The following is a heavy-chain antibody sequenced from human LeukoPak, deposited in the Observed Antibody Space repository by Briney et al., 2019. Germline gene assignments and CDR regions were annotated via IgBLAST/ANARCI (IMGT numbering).Heavy chain of an antibody. V-gene: IGHV3-23*01. Sequence: GGSLRLSCAASGFTFSSYAMSWVRQAPGKGLEWVSAISGSGGSTYYADSVKGRFTISRDNSKNTLYLQMNSLRAEDTAVYYCAKPGDYSGSYYYLYYFDYWGQGTLVTVSS. CDR3: AKPGDYSGSYYYLYYFDY. CDR2: ISGSGGST. D-gene: IGHD1-26*01. CDR1: GFTFSSYA. J-gene: IGHJ4*02.